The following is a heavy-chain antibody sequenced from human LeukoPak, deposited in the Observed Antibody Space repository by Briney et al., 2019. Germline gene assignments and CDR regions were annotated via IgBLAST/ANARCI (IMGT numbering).Heavy chain of an antibody. CDR3: ARELGIVGATTAFDY. V-gene: IGHV1-69*04. CDR2: IIPILGIA. D-gene: IGHD1-26*01. CDR1: GGTFSSYA. J-gene: IGHJ4*02. Sequence: ASVKVSCKASGGTFSSYAISWVRQAPGQGLEWMGRIIPILGIANYAQKFQGRVTITADKSTSTAHMELSSLRSEDTAVYYCARELGIVGATTAFDYWGQGTLVTVSS.